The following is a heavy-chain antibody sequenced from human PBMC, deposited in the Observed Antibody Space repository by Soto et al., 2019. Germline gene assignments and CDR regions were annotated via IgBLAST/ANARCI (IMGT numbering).Heavy chain of an antibody. CDR2: ISAYDGNT. V-gene: IGHV1-18*01. CDR3: ARDLDGSGSYYTDY. Sequence: ASVKVSCKASGYLFISYGISWVRQAPGQGLEWMGRISAYDGNTNYAQNLQGRVTMTTDTSTSTAYMELRSLRSDDTAVYYCARDLDGSGSYYTDYWGPGTLVTVSS. CDR1: GYLFISYG. D-gene: IGHD3-10*01. J-gene: IGHJ4*02.